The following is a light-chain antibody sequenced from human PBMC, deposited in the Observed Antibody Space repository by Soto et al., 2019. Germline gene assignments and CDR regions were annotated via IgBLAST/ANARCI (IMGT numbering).Light chain of an antibody. J-gene: IGLJ1*01. V-gene: IGLV1-40*01. Sequence: QSVLTQPPSVSGAPGQRVTISCTGSSSNIGAGYDEHWYQQLPGTAPKLLIYGNSNRPSGVPDRFSGSKSGTSASLAITELQAEDEADYYCQSYDSSPSGSFYVFGTGTKVTVL. CDR1: SSNIGAGYD. CDR2: GNS. CDR3: QSYDSSPSGSFYV.